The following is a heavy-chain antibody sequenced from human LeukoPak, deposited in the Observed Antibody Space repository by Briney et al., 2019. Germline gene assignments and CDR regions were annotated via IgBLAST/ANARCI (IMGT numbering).Heavy chain of an antibody. CDR1: GFTFSIYA. CDR3: AKEGGSWYYFDY. CDR2: ISYDGSNK. J-gene: IGHJ4*02. Sequence: GGSLRLSCAASGFTFSIYAMSWVRQAPGKGLEWVAVISYDGSNKYYADSVKGRFTISRDNSKNTLYLQMNSLRAEDTAVYYCAKEGGSWYYFDYWGQGTLVTVSS. V-gene: IGHV3-30*18. D-gene: IGHD6-13*01.